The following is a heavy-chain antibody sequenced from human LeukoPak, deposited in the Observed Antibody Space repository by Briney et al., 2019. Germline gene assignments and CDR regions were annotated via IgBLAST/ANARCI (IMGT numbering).Heavy chain of an antibody. J-gene: IGHJ4*02. V-gene: IGHV3-23*01. D-gene: IGHD6-13*01. CDR2: ISGSGGST. CDR3: AKDKTGSSWENYFDY. Sequence: GGSLRLSCAASGFTFSSYAMSWVRQAPGKGLEWVSAISGSGGSTYYADSVKGRFTISRDNSKSTLYLQMNSLRAEDTAVYYCAKDKTGSSWENYFDYWGQGTLVTVSS. CDR1: GFTFSSYA.